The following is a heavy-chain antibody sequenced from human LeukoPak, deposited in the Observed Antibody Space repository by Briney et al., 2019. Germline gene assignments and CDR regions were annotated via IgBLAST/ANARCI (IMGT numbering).Heavy chain of an antibody. V-gene: IGHV4-61*02. D-gene: IGHD2-2*02. CDR3: ARDGLGYCSSTSCYNPNT. Sequence: XPXGXGLXWXGRIYTSGSTNYNPSLKSRVTISVDTSKNQFSLKLSSVTAADTAVYYCARDGLGYCSSTSCYNPNTWGQGTLVTVSS. J-gene: IGHJ5*02. CDR2: IYTSGST.